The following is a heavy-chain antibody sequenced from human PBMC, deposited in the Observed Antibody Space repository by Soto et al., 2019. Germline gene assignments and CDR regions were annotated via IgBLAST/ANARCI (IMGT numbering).Heavy chain of an antibody. CDR3: AKESYYDSTRNWFDP. CDR2: ISGSGGST. CDR1: GFTFSSYA. J-gene: IGHJ5*02. V-gene: IGHV3-23*01. D-gene: IGHD3-22*01. Sequence: GGSLRLSCAASGFTFSSYAMSWVRQAPGKGLEWVSAISGSGGSTYYADSVKGRFTISRGNSKNTLYLQMNSLRAEDTAVYYCAKESYYDSTRNWFDPWGQGTLVTVSS.